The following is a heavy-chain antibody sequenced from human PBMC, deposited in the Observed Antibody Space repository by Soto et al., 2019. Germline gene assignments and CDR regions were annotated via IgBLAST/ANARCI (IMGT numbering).Heavy chain of an antibody. V-gene: IGHV3-11*03. J-gene: IGHJ4*02. CDR1: GFTFSDYY. CDR2: ISTSGSST. CDR3: YGLFPGRH. D-gene: IGHD3-10*01. Sequence: PGGSLRLSCAASGFTFSDYYVSWIRQAPGKGLEWVSYISTSGSSTNYADSAKGRFTISRDNAKNSLFLQMNSLRAEDTAVYYCYGLFPGRHWGPGTLVTVSS.